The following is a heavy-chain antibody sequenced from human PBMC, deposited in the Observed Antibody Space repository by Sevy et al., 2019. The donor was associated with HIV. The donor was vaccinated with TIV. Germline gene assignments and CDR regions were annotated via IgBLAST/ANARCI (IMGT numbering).Heavy chain of an antibody. D-gene: IGHD3-3*01. Sequence: SETLSLTCTVSGGSISSYYWSWIRQPPGKGLEWIGYIYYSGSTNYNPSLKSRVTISVDTSKNQFSLKLSSVTAADTAVYYCARQNYAFWSGYLTWFDPWGQGTLVTVSS. CDR1: GGSISSYY. J-gene: IGHJ5*02. V-gene: IGHV4-59*01. CDR2: IYYSGST. CDR3: ARQNYAFWSGYLTWFDP.